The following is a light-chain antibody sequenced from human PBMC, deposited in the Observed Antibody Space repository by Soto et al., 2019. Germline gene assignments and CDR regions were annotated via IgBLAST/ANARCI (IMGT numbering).Light chain of an antibody. V-gene: IGKV4-1*01. CDR2: WAS. Sequence: DNVMTQSPDSLAVSVGERATINCKSSQSVLYSSDNKNYLAWYQHKPGQPPKLLIYWASTRESGVPDRFSGSGSGTDFTLTISSLQAEDVAVYYCQQYLSIPRTFGQGTKVDIK. CDR3: QQYLSIPRT. J-gene: IGKJ1*01. CDR1: QSVLYSSDNKNY.